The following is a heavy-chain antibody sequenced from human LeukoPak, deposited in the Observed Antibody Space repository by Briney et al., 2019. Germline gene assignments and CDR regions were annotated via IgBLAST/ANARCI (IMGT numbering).Heavy chain of an antibody. D-gene: IGHD4-17*01. V-gene: IGHV3-64*01. J-gene: IGHJ4*02. CDR2: ISTNGGST. CDR1: GFTFSRYA. CDR3: ASDGGDQPNKNLHY. Sequence: GGSLRLSCAASGFTFSRYALHWVPQAPGKGLEYVSSISTNGGSTYYANSVKGRFTISRDNAKNSLFLQMNSLGADDTAVYYCASDGGDQPNKNLHYWGQGTLVTVSS.